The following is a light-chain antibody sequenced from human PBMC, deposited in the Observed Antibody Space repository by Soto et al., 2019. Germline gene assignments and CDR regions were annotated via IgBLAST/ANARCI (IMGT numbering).Light chain of an antibody. CDR3: QQYGSSQWT. CDR2: GAS. CDR1: QSVSSSY. J-gene: IGKJ1*01. Sequence: IVLTQSPDTLSLSPGERATLSCRASQSVSSSYLAWYQQKPGQAPRLLIYGASSRATGIPDRFSGSGSGTDFTLTISRLEPEDFAVYYCQQYGSSQWTFGQGTKVDIK. V-gene: IGKV3-20*01.